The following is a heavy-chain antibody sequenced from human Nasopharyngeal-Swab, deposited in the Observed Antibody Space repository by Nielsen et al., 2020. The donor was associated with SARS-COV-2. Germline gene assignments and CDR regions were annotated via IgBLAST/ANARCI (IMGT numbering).Heavy chain of an antibody. CDR1: GFTFSSYG. V-gene: IGHV3-7*03. D-gene: IGHD6-19*01. J-gene: IGHJ1*01. CDR2: TKEDGTVT. CDR3: ARVSVAGQEYFHH. Sequence: GESLKISCAASGFTFSSYGMHWVRQAPGRGLEWLAHTKEDGTVTHYVDSVRGRFTVSRDNAKNSLFLQMNSLRAEDTAVYYCARVSVAGQEYFHHWGQGTLVTVSS.